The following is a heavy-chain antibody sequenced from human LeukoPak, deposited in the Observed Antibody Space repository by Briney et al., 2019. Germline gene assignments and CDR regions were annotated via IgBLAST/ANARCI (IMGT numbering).Heavy chain of an antibody. Sequence: GASVTVSCKASGDTFSTHYMHWVRQAPGQGLEWMGIIDPSDGSASYLQKFQGRVTLMRDTSTSTVYMELSRLRSDDTAVYFCARERSVFGMVYHAFDIWGQGTMVTVSS. CDR2: IDPSDGSA. V-gene: IGHV1-46*01. CDR1: GDTFSTHY. CDR3: ARERSVFGMVYHAFDI. J-gene: IGHJ3*02. D-gene: IGHD3-3*01.